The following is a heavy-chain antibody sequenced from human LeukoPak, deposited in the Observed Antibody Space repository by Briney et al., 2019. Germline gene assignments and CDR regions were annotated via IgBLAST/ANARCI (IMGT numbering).Heavy chain of an antibody. CDR3: ARDQQQLGTFDY. D-gene: IGHD6-13*01. V-gene: IGHV3-30-3*01. CDR2: ISYDGSNK. Sequence: QTGGSLRLSCAASGFTFSSYAMHWVRQAPDKGLEWVAVISYDGSNKYYADSVKGRFTISRDNSKNTLYLQMNSLRAEDTAVYYCARDQQQLGTFDYWGQGTLVTVSS. CDR1: GFTFSSYA. J-gene: IGHJ4*02.